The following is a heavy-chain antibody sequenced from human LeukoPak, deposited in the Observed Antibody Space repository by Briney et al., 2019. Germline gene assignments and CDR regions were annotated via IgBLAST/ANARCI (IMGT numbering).Heavy chain of an antibody. CDR2: ISYSGTT. CDR1: ADSISSGGEC. J-gene: IGHJ3*02. D-gene: IGHD2-2*01. V-gene: IGHV4-31*03. Sequence: PSDTLSLTFTVSADSISSGGECWTWSRPHPWKGMEWIGYISYSGTTYYSPSLQSRITISLDTSKNQFSLELSSVTAADTAVYYCARAAWRGSTSRDAFDIWGLGTVVTVSS. CDR3: ARAAWRGSTSRDAFDI.